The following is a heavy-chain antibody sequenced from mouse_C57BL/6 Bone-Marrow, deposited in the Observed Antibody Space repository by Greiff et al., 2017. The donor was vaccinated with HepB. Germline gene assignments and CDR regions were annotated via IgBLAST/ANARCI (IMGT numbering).Heavy chain of an antibody. V-gene: IGHV1-64*01. Sequence: QVHVKQPGAELVKPGASVKLSCKASGYTFTSYWMHWVKQRPGQGLEWIGMIHPNSGSTNYNEKFKSKATLTVDKSSSTAYMQLSSLTSEDSAVYYWARSIYDGYYYWYFDVWGTGTTVTVSS. CDR3: ARSIYDGYYYWYFDV. D-gene: IGHD2-3*01. CDR1: GYTFTSYW. CDR2: IHPNSGST. J-gene: IGHJ1*03.